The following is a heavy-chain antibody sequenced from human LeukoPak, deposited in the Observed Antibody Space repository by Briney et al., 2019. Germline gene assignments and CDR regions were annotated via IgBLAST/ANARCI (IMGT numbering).Heavy chain of an antibody. CDR2: ISGSGGST. V-gene: IGHV3-23*01. CDR1: GFTFSSYA. J-gene: IGHJ6*03. CDR3: AKDPRGLPPDPHYYYYMDV. Sequence: GGSLRLSCAASGFTFSSYAMSWVRQAPGKGLEWVSAISGSGGSTYYADSVKGRFTISRDNSKNTLYLQMNSLRAEDTAVYYCAKDPRGLPPDPHYYYYMDVWGKGTTVTVSS. D-gene: IGHD2-15*01.